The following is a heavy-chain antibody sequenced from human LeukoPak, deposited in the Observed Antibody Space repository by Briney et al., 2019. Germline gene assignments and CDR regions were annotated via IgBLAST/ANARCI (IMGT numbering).Heavy chain of an antibody. V-gene: IGHV3-74*01. CDR2: INSDGSWT. CDR1: GNYW. D-gene: IGHD5-24*01. J-gene: IGHJ4*02. CDR3: ARDSEMATITFDY. Sequence: GGSLRLSCAASGNYWMHWVRQAPGKGLVWVSHINSDGSWTSYADSVKGRFTISRDNAKNSLCLQMNSLRAEDTAVYYCARDSEMATITFDYWGQGTLVTVSS.